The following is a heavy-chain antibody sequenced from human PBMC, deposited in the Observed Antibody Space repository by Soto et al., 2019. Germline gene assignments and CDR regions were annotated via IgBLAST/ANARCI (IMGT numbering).Heavy chain of an antibody. D-gene: IGHD3-10*01. J-gene: IGHJ6*02. CDR1: GGSFSGYY. CDR3: ARDHFTMVRGVRYYYYYYGMDV. CDR2: INHSGST. Sequence: KPSETLSLTCAVYGGSFSGYYWSWIRQPPGKGLEWIGEINHSGSTNYNPSLKSRVTISVDTSKNQFSLKLSSVTAADTAVYYCARDHFTMVRGVRYYYYYYGMDVWGQGTTVTVSS. V-gene: IGHV4-34*01.